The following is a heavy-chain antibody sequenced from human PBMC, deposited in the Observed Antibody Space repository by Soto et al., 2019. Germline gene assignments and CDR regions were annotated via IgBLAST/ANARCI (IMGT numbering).Heavy chain of an antibody. V-gene: IGHV3-13*01. CDR2: IVTVGDT. J-gene: IGHJ4*02. CDR3: ARGPRVGYCSETTCVSVDC. CDR1: GFTFSIYD. Sequence: EVQLVESGGGLVKPGGSLRLSCAASGFTFSIYDMHWVRQTTGRGLEWVSGIVTVGDTHYPDSVKGRFTMSRENAENSWYLQLNSRRAGDTAVYYCARGPRVGYCSETTCVSVDCWGQGPLVNVSS. D-gene: IGHD2-15*01.